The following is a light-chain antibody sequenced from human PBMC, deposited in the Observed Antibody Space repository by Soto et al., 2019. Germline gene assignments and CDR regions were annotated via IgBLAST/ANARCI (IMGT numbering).Light chain of an antibody. J-gene: IGKJ5*01. V-gene: IGKV1-5*01. CDR1: QNISTW. CDR3: QQYNSYSIT. Sequence: DIQMTQSPSTLSASVGDRVTITCRANQNISTWLAWFQQRPGKSPKLLIYDASSLQSGVPSRFSGSGSGTQFTLTISSLQPDDFATYFCQQYNSYSITFGQGTRLEIK. CDR2: DAS.